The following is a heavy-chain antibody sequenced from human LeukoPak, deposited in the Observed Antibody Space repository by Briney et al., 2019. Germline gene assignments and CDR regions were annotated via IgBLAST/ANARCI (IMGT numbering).Heavy chain of an antibody. V-gene: IGHV3-30-3*01. CDR3: ARCSGYGMDV. Sequence: GGSLRLSCAASGFTFSSYAMHWVRQAPSKGLEWVAVMSFDGTHIYYADSVKGRFTISRDNSKNTLYLQMNSLRAEDTAVYYCARCSGYGMDVWGQGTTVTVSS. CDR2: MSFDGTHI. J-gene: IGHJ6*02. D-gene: IGHD3-10*02. CDR1: GFTFSSYA.